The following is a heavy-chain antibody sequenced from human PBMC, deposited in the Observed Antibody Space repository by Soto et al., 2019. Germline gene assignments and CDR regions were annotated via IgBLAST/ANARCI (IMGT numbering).Heavy chain of an antibody. CDR2: IYYTGST. Sequence: PSETLSLTCTVSGGSINSYYWSWIRQPPGKGLEWIGYIYYTGSTNYNPSLKSRVSISVDTSKNQFSLKLSSVTAADTAVYYCARVLGGGRYYVDSWGQGTRVTVSS. D-gene: IGHD1-26*01. V-gene: IGHV4-59*01. CDR3: ARVLGGGRYYVDS. J-gene: IGHJ4*02. CDR1: GGSINSYY.